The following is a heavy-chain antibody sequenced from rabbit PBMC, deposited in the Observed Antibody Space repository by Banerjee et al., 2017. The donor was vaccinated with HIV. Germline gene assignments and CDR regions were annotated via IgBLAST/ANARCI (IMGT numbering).Heavy chain of an antibody. J-gene: IGHJ3*01. CDR3: ARIDNTGDCCQL. Sequence: QEQLVESGGGLVQPEGSLTLTCTASGFSFSSSYYMCWVRQAPGTGLEWIACIYAGSSGSTYYASWAKGRFTISKTSSTTVTLQMTSLTAADTATYFCARIDNTGDCCQLWGQGTLVTVS. V-gene: IGHV1S45*01. D-gene: IGHD7-1*01. CDR1: GFSFSSSYY. CDR2: IYAGSSGST.